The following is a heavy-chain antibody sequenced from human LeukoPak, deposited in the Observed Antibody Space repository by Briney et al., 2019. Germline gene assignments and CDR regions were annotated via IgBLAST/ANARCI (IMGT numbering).Heavy chain of an antibody. CDR3: ARALGDYGNNRVYYFDY. D-gene: IGHD4-17*01. V-gene: IGHV1-2*02. CDR2: INPNSGGT. CDR1: GYTFTAYY. Sequence: ASVKVSCKASGYTFTAYYIHWVRQAPGQGLEWMGWINPNSGGTNYAQKFQGRVTMTRDTSISTAYMDLSRLTSDDTAMYYCARALGDYGNNRVYYFDYWGQGTLGTVSS. J-gene: IGHJ4*02.